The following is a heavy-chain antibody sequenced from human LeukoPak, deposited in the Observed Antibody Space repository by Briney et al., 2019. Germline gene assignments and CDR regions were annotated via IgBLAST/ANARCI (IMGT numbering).Heavy chain of an antibody. Sequence: ASVKVSCKASGYTFTAHYIHWVRQAPGQGLEWMGWINPNSGGTNYAQKFQGRVTMTRDTSISTAHMELSGLRSDDTAVYYCARANWNYASYWGQGTLVTVSS. J-gene: IGHJ4*02. CDR3: ARANWNYASY. V-gene: IGHV1-2*02. CDR1: GYTFTAHY. CDR2: INPNSGGT. D-gene: IGHD1-7*01.